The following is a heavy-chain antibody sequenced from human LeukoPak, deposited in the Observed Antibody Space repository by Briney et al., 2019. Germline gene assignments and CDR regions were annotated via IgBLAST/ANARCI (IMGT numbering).Heavy chain of an antibody. V-gene: IGHV4-30-4*07. J-gene: IGHJ4*02. CDR1: GGSIRSSSYW. CDR3: ASHSGGYAY. CDR2: IYYSDT. D-gene: IGHD5-12*01. Sequence: PSETLSLTCTVSGGSIRSSSYWWGWIRQPPGKGLEWIGYIYYSDTYYNPSLKSRVTISADTSKNQFSLRLNSVTAADTAVYYCASHSGGYAYWGQGTLVTVSS.